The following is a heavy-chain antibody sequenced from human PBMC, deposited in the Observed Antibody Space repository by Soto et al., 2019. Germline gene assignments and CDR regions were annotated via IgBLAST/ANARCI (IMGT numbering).Heavy chain of an antibody. Sequence: ASVKVSCKASGYTFTSYGISWVRQAPGQGLEWMGWISAYNGNTNYAQKLQGRVTMTTETSTSTAYMELRSLRSDDTAVYYCARELRRGKGYCSGGSCPHDAFDIWGQGTMVTVSS. CDR1: GYTFTSYG. D-gene: IGHD2-15*01. CDR2: ISAYNGNT. CDR3: ARELRRGKGYCSGGSCPHDAFDI. V-gene: IGHV1-18*01. J-gene: IGHJ3*02.